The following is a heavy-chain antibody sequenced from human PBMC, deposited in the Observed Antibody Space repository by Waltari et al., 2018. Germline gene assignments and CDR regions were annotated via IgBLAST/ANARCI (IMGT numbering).Heavy chain of an antibody. Sequence: EVQLVESGGGLIQPGGSLRLSCAPSGFTVSSNYMSWVRQAQGKGLEWVSVIYSGGSTYYADSVKGRFTISRDNSKNTLYLQMNSLRAEDTAVYYCARVPRIAAAGTGVVDYWGQGTLVTVSS. J-gene: IGHJ4*02. CDR1: GFTVSSNY. CDR2: IYSGGST. D-gene: IGHD6-13*01. CDR3: ARVPRIAAAGTGVVDY. V-gene: IGHV3-53*01.